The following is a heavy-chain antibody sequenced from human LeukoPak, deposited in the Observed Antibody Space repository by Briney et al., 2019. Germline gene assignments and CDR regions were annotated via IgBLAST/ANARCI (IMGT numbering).Heavy chain of an antibody. D-gene: IGHD1-26*01. Sequence: SEALSLTCTVSGNSINNYYWSWIRQPPGKGLEWIGYIYHSGSTYYNPSLKSRVTISVDRSKNQFSLKLSSVTAADTAVYYCARSIVGAHYFDYWGQGTLVTVSS. J-gene: IGHJ4*02. CDR3: ARSIVGAHYFDY. CDR1: GNSINNYY. V-gene: IGHV4-59*12. CDR2: IYHSGST.